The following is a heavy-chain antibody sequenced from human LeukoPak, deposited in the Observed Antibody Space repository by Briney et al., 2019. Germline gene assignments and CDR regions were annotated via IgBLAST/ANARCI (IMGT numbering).Heavy chain of an antibody. V-gene: IGHV3-66*01. CDR3: ARDRGSGSYDY. CDR1: GFTVSSNY. Sequence: GGSLRLSCAASGFTVSSNYMSWVRQAPGKGLEWVSVIYSGGSTYYADSVKGRFTISRDNSKNSLYLQMNSLRAEDTAVYYCARDRGSGSYDYWGQGTLVTVSS. D-gene: IGHD3-10*01. J-gene: IGHJ4*02. CDR2: IYSGGST.